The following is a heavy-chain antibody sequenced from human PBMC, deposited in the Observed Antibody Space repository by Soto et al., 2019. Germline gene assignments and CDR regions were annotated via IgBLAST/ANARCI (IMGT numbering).Heavy chain of an antibody. V-gene: IGHV1-46*03. CDR3: ARVKDGRDYGDYYYFDY. CDR1: GYTFTSYY. Sequence: GASVKVSCKASGYTFTSYYMHWVRQAPGQGLEWMGIINPSGGSTSYAQKFQGRVTMTRDTSTSTVYMELSSLRSEDTAVYYCARVKDGRDYGDYYYFDYWGQGTLVTVSS. CDR2: INPSGGST. J-gene: IGHJ4*02. D-gene: IGHD4-17*01.